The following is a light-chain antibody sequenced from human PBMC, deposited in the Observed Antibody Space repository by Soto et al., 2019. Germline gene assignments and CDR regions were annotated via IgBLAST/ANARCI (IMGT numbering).Light chain of an antibody. J-gene: IGLJ3*02. CDR2: EVT. CDR1: STDVGAYNY. V-gene: IGLV2-8*01. CDR3: GSQAGNINLV. Sequence: QSALTQPPSASGSPGQSVTISCTGTSTDVGAYNYVYWYQQHPGKAPKLMIYEVTKRPSGVPDRFSGSKSGNTASLTVSGLQTEDEAAYYCGSQAGNINLVFGGGTKLTVL.